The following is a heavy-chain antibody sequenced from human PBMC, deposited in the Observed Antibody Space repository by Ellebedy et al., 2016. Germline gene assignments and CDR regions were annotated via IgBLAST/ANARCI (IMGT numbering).Heavy chain of an antibody. V-gene: IGHV4-39*07. CDR2: TPYITRST. Sequence: SQTLSLTXXVSGASIRSSNYYWGWIRQPPGKGLEWIGSTPYITRSTYYNASLQSRVTISVDTSKNQLSLKLTSVTAADTAFYFCARDGAGYRSRYWGQGILVTVTS. CDR3: ARDGAGYRSRY. J-gene: IGHJ4*02. CDR1: GASIRSSNYY. D-gene: IGHD5-18*01.